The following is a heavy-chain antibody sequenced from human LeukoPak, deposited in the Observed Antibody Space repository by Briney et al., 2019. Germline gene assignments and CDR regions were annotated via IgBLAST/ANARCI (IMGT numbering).Heavy chain of an antibody. J-gene: IGHJ4*02. D-gene: IGHD6-19*01. V-gene: IGHV6-1*01. CDR2: TYYRSKWYI. CDR1: GDSVSSNGAA. Sequence: SQTLSLTCAISGDSVSSNGAAWNWIRQSPSRGLEWLGRTYYRSKWYIDYAVSVQSRITINPDTTINQFSLQLNSVTPEDMAVSSCERDLEYRSSGRGPFDYWGQGTLVTVSS. CDR3: ERDLEYRSSGRGPFDY.